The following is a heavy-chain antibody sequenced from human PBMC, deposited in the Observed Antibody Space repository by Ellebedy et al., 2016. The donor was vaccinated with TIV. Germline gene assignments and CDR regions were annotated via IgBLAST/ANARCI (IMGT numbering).Heavy chain of an antibody. Sequence: SETLSLXXAVSGGSISSGGYSWSWIRQPPGKGLEWIGYIYHSGSTYYNPSLKSRVTISVDRSKNQFSLKLSSVTAADTAVYYCARGFPDYGDERGYFDYWGQGTLVTVSS. CDR1: GGSISSGGYS. J-gene: IGHJ4*02. CDR3: ARGFPDYGDERGYFDY. D-gene: IGHD4-17*01. V-gene: IGHV4-30-2*01. CDR2: IYHSGST.